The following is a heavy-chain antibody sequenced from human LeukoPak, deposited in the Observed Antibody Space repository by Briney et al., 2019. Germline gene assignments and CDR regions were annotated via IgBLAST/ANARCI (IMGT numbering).Heavy chain of an antibody. D-gene: IGHD2-15*01. CDR3: ARQQCNGGSCYSRAIWFDP. CDR2: IYYTGHN. CDR1: GGSVSSSTYY. V-gene: IGHV4-39*01. Sequence: PSETLSLTCTVSGGSVSSSTYYWGWIRQPPGKGLEWIASIYYTGHNYYNPSLKSRVTISVDTSKNHFSLSLNSVTAADTAVYYCARQQCNGGSCYSRAIWFDPWGQGTLVSVSS. J-gene: IGHJ5*02.